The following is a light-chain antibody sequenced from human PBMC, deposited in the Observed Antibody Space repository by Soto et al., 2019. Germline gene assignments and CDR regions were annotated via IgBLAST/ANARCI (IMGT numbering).Light chain of an antibody. CDR3: QPYTNWPPYT. V-gene: IGKV3-15*01. CDR1: QSVSTN. J-gene: IGKJ2*01. CDR2: GAS. Sequence: EIVMTQSPATLSVSPGERATLSCRASQSVSTNLAWYQQKPGQSPRLLIYGASTRATGIPARFSGSGSETEFTLTISSLQSEDFAVYYCQPYTNWPPYTFGQGTNLEI.